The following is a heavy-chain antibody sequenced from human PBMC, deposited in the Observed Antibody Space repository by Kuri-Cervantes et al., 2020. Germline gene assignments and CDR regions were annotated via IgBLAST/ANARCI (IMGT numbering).Heavy chain of an antibody. CDR3: ARDFFLVNSSGPR. J-gene: IGHJ4*02. Sequence: SQTLSLTCAVYGGSFSGYYWSWIRQPPGKGLEWIGEINHIGSTYYNPSLKSRVTISVDTSKNQFSLKLSSVTAADTAVYYCARDFFLVNSSGPRWGQGNLVTVSS. CDR1: GGSFSGYY. CDR2: INHIGST. V-gene: IGHV4-34*01. D-gene: IGHD3-22*01.